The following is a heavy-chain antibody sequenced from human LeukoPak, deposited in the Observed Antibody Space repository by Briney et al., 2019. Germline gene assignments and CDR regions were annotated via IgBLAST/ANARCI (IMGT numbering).Heavy chain of an antibody. CDR3: AKGGPIVGATSYYFDY. Sequence: GGSLRLSCAASGFTFDDYAMHWVRQAPGKGLEWISGISWNSGNIGYADSVKGRFTISRDNAKNSLYLQMNSLRAEDTALYYCAKGGPIVGATSYYFDYWGQGTLVTVSS. CDR2: ISWNSGNI. D-gene: IGHD1-26*01. CDR1: GFTFDDYA. V-gene: IGHV3-9*01. J-gene: IGHJ4*02.